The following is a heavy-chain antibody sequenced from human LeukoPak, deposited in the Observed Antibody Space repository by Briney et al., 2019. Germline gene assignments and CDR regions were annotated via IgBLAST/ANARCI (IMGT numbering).Heavy chain of an antibody. CDR3: ARHVGDFWSGYAAINWFDP. D-gene: IGHD3-3*01. J-gene: IGHJ5*02. CDR2: IYHSGST. Sequence: SETLSLTCTVSGGSISSSSYYWGWIRQPPGKGLEWIGSIYHSGSTYYNPSLKSRVTISVDTSKNQFSLKLSSVTAADTAVYYCARHVGDFWSGYAAINWFDPWGQGTLVTVSS. V-gene: IGHV4-39*01. CDR1: GGSISSSSYY.